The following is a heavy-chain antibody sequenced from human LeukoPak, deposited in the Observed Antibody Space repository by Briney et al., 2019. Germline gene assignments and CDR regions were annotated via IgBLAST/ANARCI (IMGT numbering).Heavy chain of an antibody. D-gene: IGHD3-3*01. CDR1: GFTFSSYW. J-gene: IGHJ3*02. CDR2: IKQEGSEK. V-gene: IGHV3-7*01. Sequence: GGSLRLSCAASGFTFSSYWISWVRQAPGKGLEWVANIKQEGSEKYYVASVKGRFTISRDNAKNSLYLQMNSLRAEDTAVYYCARALYYDFWSGYSDAFDIWGQGTMVTVSS. CDR3: ARALYYDFWSGYSDAFDI.